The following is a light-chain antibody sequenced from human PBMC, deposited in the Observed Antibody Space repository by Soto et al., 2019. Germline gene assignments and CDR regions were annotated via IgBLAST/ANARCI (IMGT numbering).Light chain of an antibody. CDR1: SSDVGGYNY. V-gene: IGLV2-14*01. J-gene: IGLJ3*02. Sequence: QSALTQPASVSGSLGQSITISCTGTSSDVGGYNYVSWYQQHPGKAPKLMIYEVSNRPSGVSNRFSGSKSGNTASLTISGLQAEDEADSYCSSYTSSSTEVFGGGTQLTVL. CDR2: EVS. CDR3: SSYTSSSTEV.